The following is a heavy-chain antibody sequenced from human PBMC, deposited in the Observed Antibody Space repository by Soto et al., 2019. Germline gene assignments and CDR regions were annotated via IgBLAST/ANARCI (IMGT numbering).Heavy chain of an antibody. J-gene: IGHJ4*01. Sequence: GSLRLSCAASGFTFSDYYMSWIRQAPVKGLEWVSYISSSGSTIYYADSVKGRFTISRDNAKNSLYLQMNSLRAEDTAVYYCARRTLGYCSSTSCPYYFDYWGHGTLVTVSS. CDR1: GFTFSDYY. CDR2: ISSSGSTI. D-gene: IGHD2-2*01. V-gene: IGHV3-11*01. CDR3: ARRTLGYCSSTSCPYYFDY.